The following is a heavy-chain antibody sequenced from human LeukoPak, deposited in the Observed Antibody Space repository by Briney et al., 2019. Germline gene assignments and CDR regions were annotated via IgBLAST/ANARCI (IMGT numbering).Heavy chain of an antibody. CDR2: IYYSGST. D-gene: IGHD3-16*02. CDR3: ARYDVWGSYRAFDY. V-gene: IGHV4-39*07. Sequence: PSETLSLTCTVSGGSISSSSYYWGWIRQPPGKGLEWIGSIYYSGSTCYNPSLKSRVTISVDTSKNQFSLKLSSATAADTAVYYCARYDVWGSYRAFDYWGQGTLVTVSS. CDR1: GGSISSSSYY. J-gene: IGHJ4*02.